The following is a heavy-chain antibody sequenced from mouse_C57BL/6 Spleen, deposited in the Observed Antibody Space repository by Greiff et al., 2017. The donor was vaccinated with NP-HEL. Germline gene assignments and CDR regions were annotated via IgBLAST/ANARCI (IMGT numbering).Heavy chain of an antibody. CDR3: ARDASYYGSPLWYFDV. CDR1: GFTFSDFY. D-gene: IGHD1-1*01. V-gene: IGHV7-1*01. CDR2: SRNKANDYTT. Sequence: EVKLVESGGGLVQSGRSLRLSCATSGFTFSDFYMEWVRQAPGKGLEWIAASRNKANDYTTEYSASVKGRFIVSRDTSQSILYLQMNALRAEDTAIYYCARDASYYGSPLWYFDVWGTGTTVTVSS. J-gene: IGHJ1*03.